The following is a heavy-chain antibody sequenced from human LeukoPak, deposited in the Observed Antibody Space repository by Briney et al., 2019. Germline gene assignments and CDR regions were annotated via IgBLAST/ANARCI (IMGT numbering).Heavy chain of an antibody. Sequence: ASVKVSCKASGYTFTSYAMHWVRQAPGQRLEWMGWLNAGNGNTKYSQKFQGRVTITRDTSASTAYMELSSLRSEDTAVYYCARDPRRYSSGWSWFDPWGQGTLVTVSS. CDR2: LNAGNGNT. J-gene: IGHJ5*02. D-gene: IGHD6-19*01. CDR3: ARDPRRYSSGWSWFDP. CDR1: GYTFTSYA. V-gene: IGHV1-3*01.